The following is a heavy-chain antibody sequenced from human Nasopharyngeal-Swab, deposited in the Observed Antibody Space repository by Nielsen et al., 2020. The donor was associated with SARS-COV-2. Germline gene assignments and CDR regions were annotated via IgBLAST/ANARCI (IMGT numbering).Heavy chain of an antibody. Sequence: GGSLRLSCAASGFAFSNFAMDWVRQAPGKGLEWVAAISYDGLNKYYVDSLKGRFTISRDNSGSTLYLQVNSLRAEDTAIYYCAKGGYSSGWHAFDIWGQGTMVTVSS. J-gene: IGHJ3*02. CDR2: ISYDGLNK. CDR1: GFAFSNFA. V-gene: IGHV3-30*18. CDR3: AKGGYSSGWHAFDI. D-gene: IGHD6-19*01.